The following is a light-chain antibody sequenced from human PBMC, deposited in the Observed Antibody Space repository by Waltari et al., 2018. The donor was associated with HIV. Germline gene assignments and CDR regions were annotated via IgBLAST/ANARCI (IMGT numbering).Light chain of an antibody. J-gene: IGKJ5*01. CDR3: QQYYNIPPT. V-gene: IGKV4-1*01. CDR1: QSVLFSSNNKNY. Sequence: DIVMTQSPDSLGVSLGERATINCKSSQSVLFSSNNKNYLSWYQQKPGQPPKLLIYWASTRESGVPDRFSGSGSGTDFTLTISSLQAEDVAVYYCQQYYNIPPTFGQGTRLESK. CDR2: WAS.